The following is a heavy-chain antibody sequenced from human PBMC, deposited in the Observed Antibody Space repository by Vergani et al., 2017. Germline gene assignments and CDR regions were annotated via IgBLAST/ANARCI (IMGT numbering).Heavy chain of an antibody. CDR2: ISSRSTYT. V-gene: IGHV3-21*01. D-gene: IGHD3-22*01. Sequence: EVQLVESGGGLVKPGGSLRLSCAASGFTFSSYSMNWVRQAPGKGLEWVSSISSRSTYTYYADSVKGRFTISRDNAKSSLYLQMNSLIADDTAVYYCARGYKYDNSGYYYYLPDYWGQGTLVTVSS. J-gene: IGHJ4*02. CDR3: ARGYKYDNSGYYYYLPDY. CDR1: GFTFSSYS.